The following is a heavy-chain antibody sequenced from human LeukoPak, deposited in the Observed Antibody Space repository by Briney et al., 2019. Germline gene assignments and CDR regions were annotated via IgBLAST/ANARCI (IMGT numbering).Heavy chain of an antibody. Sequence: SETLSLTRTVSGGSISSGDYYWSWIRQPPGKGLEWIGYIYYSGSTYYNPSLKSRVTISVDTSKNQFSLKLSSVTAADTAVYYCARIRSDYFDYWGQGTLVTVSS. J-gene: IGHJ4*02. CDR3: ARIRSDYFDY. D-gene: IGHD4-17*01. CDR2: IYYSGST. CDR1: GGSISSGDYY. V-gene: IGHV4-30-4*01.